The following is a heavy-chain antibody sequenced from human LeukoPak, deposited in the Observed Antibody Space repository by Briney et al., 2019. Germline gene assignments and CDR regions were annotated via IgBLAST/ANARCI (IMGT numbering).Heavy chain of an antibody. V-gene: IGHV3-11*04. J-gene: IGHJ4*02. CDR3: ARFRDLAVAGLDY. Sequence: GGSLRLSCAASGFTFSDSYMTWIRQAPGKGLEWVSYISNSGSSIYYADSVKGRFTTSRDNAKSSLYLQMNSLRAEDTAVYYCARFRDLAVAGLDYWGQGTLVTVSS. CDR2: ISNSGSSI. CDR1: GFTFSDSY. D-gene: IGHD6-19*01.